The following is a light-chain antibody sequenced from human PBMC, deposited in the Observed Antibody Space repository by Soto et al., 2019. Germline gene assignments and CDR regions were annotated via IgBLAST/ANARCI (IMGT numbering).Light chain of an antibody. Sequence: DIQMTQSPSTLSASVGDRVTITCRASQNIDHWLAWYQHKPGKAPKFLIYDASILESGVPSRFSGSGSGTEFTLTISSLQPDDFATYDCQRYNSYSRTFGQGTKVEIK. V-gene: IGKV1-5*01. CDR1: QNIDHW. CDR3: QRYNSYSRT. CDR2: DAS. J-gene: IGKJ1*01.